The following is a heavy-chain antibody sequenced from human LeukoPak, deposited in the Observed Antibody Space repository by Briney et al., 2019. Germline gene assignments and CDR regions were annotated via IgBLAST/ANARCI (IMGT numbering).Heavy chain of an antibody. CDR1: GDSISSYY. CDR3: ARDGKVLLWFGELKYYYYYMDA. V-gene: IGHV4-59*12. Sequence: SETLSLTCTVSGDSISSYYWSWIRQPPGKGLEWIGYIYSSGSTNYNPSLKSRVTISVDTSKNQFSLKLSSVTAADTAVYYCARDGKVLLWFGELKYYYYYMDAWGKGTTVTISS. CDR2: IYSSGST. J-gene: IGHJ6*03. D-gene: IGHD3-10*01.